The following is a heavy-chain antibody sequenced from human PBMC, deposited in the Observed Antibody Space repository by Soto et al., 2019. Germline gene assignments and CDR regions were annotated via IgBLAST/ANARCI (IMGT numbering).Heavy chain of an antibody. CDR2: INPNSGGT. V-gene: IGHV1-2*04. CDR1: GYTFTGYY. CDR3: ARGGRNYCSGGSCYEFDY. D-gene: IGHD2-15*01. Sequence: GASVKVSCRAAGYTFTGYYMHWVRQAPGQGLEWMGWINPNSGGTNYAQKFQGWVTMTRDTSISTAYMELSRLRSDDTAVYYCARGGRNYCSGGSCYEFDYWGQGTLVTVSS. J-gene: IGHJ4*02.